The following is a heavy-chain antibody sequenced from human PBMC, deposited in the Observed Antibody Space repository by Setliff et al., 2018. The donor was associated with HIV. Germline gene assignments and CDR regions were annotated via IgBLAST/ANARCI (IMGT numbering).Heavy chain of an antibody. V-gene: IGHV4-59*01. CDR3: AGTYGSGSYFEDY. CDR2: IFYSGTT. Sequence: PSETLSLTCTVSGAPLSSYYLNWIRQPPGKGLEWIGYIFYSGTTNYNPSLKSRVTMSVDASKNQFSLILSSVTAADTAVYYCAGTYGSGSYFEDYWGQGTLVTVSS. CDR1: GAPLSSYY. D-gene: IGHD3-10*01. J-gene: IGHJ4*02.